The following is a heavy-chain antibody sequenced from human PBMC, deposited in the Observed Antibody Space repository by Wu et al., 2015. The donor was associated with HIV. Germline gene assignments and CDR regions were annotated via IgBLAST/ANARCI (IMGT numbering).Heavy chain of an antibody. V-gene: IGHV4-59*08. CDR1: GGSISSYY. CDR3: ARLDYDSSGSLLFDY. D-gene: IGHD3-22*01. CDR2: IYYSGST. Sequence: QVQLQESGPGLVKPSETLSLTCTVSGGSISSYYWSWIRQPPGKGLEWIGYIYYSGSTNYNPSLKSRVTISVDTSKNQFSLKLSSVTAADTAVYYCARLDYDSSGSLLFDYWGQGTLVTVSS. J-gene: IGHJ4*02.